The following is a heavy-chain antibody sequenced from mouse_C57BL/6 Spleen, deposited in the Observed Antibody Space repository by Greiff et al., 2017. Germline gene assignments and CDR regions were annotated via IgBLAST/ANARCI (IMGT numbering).Heavy chain of an antibody. Sequence: QVQLQQPGTELVKPGASVKLSCKASGYTFTSYWMHWVKQRPGQGLEWIGNINPSNGGTNYNEKFKSKATLTVDKSSSTAYMQLGSLTSEDSAVYYCARGDGSSYWYFDVWGTGTTVTVSS. CDR1: GYTFTSYW. CDR3: ARGDGSSYWYFDV. CDR2: INPSNGGT. J-gene: IGHJ1*03. V-gene: IGHV1-53*01. D-gene: IGHD1-1*01.